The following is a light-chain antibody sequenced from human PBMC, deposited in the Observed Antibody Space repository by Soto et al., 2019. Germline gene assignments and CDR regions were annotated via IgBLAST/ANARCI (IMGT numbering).Light chain of an antibody. CDR1: ENIRNY. V-gene: IGKV1-39*01. Sequence: DIQMTQSPSSLSASVRDRVTISCRSSENIRNYLIWYRQKPGKAPELLMYVGSTLESGVPSRFSSSGLGTDCKLTIKSLRPEDCGVYYCQQGYIVPYTFGRGT. J-gene: IGKJ2*01. CDR2: VGS. CDR3: QQGYIVPYT.